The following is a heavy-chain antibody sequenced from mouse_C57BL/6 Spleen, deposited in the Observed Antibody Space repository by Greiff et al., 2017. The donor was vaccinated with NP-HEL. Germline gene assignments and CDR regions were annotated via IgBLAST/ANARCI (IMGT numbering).Heavy chain of an antibody. D-gene: IGHD1-1*01. Sequence: VQLQQPGAELVRPGTSVKLSCKASGYTFTSYWMHWVKQRPGQGLEWIGVIDPSDSYTNYNQKFKGKATLTVDTSSSTAYMQLSSLTSEDSAVYYCARERNYYGSSYDWYFDVWGTGTTVTVSS. CDR1: GYTFTSYW. V-gene: IGHV1-59*01. CDR3: ARERNYYGSSYDWYFDV. CDR2: IDPSDSYT. J-gene: IGHJ1*03.